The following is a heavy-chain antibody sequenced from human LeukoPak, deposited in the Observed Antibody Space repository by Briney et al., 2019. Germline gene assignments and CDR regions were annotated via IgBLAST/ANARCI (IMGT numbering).Heavy chain of an antibody. D-gene: IGHD6-13*01. J-gene: IGHJ4*02. CDR3: ARGEFAAAGPFPSDY. V-gene: IGHV3-64*01. CDR1: GFTFSSYT. Sequence: QPGGSLRLSCVASGFTFSSYTMHWVRQAPGKGLEYVSAISSNGNNTYYANSMKGRFTISRDNSKNTLYLQMGSLRAEDVAVYYCARGEFAAAGPFPSDYWGQGTLVTVSS. CDR2: ISSNGNNT.